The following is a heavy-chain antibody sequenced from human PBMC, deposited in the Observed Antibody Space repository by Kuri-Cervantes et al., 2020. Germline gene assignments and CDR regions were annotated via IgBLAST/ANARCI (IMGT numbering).Heavy chain of an antibody. CDR1: GFSLSTSGVG. CDR2: IYWDDDK. D-gene: IGHD3-10*01. CDR3: ALSTDYYGSGSGQLAY. V-gene: IGHV2-5*02. Sequence: SGPTLVKPTQTLTLTCTFSGFSLSTSGVGVGWIRQPPGKALEWLALIYWDDDKRYSPSLNNRLTTTKDTSKNQVVLTMTNMDPVDTATYYCALSTDYYGSGSGQLAYWGQGTLVTVSS. J-gene: IGHJ4*02.